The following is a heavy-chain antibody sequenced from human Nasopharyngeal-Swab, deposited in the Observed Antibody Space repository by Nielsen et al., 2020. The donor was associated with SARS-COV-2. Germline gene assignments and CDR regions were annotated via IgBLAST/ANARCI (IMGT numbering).Heavy chain of an antibody. Sequence: KVSCKGSGYSFTSYWIGWVRQMPGKGLEWMGIIYPGDSDTRYSPSFQGQVTISADKSISTPYLQWSSLKASDTAMYYCARSIAVAGPRGFQHWGQGTLVTVSS. CDR3: ARSIAVAGPRGFQH. CDR2: IYPGDSDT. CDR1: GYSFTSYW. V-gene: IGHV5-51*01. J-gene: IGHJ1*01. D-gene: IGHD6-19*01.